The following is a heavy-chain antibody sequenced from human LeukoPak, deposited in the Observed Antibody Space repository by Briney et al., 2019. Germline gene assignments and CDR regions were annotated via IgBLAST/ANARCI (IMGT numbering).Heavy chain of an antibody. Sequence: GGSLRLSCAASGFTVSSNYMSWVRQAPGKGLEWVSVIYSGGSTYYADSVKGRFTISRDNSKNTLYLQMNSLRAEDTAVYYCARESPRYYYGMDVWGQGTTVTVSS. CDR3: ARESPRYYYGMDV. J-gene: IGHJ6*02. CDR2: IYSGGST. V-gene: IGHV3-53*01. CDR1: GFTVSSNY.